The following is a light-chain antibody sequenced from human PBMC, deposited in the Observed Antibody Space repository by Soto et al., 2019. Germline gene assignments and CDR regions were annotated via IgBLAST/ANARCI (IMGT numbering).Light chain of an antibody. V-gene: IGKV3-20*01. J-gene: IGKJ4*01. CDR1: QSVGSNL. Sequence: EIVLTQSPGTLSLSPGERATLYCRASQSVGSNLLAWYQEKPGQAPRLLIYGASSRATGIPDRFSGSGSGTDFTLTISRLEPEDFAVYFCRQYGRSLGSAFGGGTKVDIK. CDR3: RQYGRSLGSA. CDR2: GAS.